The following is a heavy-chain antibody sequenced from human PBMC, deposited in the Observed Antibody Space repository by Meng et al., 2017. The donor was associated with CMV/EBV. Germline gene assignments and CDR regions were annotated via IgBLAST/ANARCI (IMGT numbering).Heavy chain of an antibody. CDR3: AREEGIAARSDWFDP. CDR1: GYTLTSYY. V-gene: IGHV1-46*01. Sequence: VQVVRYGAGVKKPGASVKVSCKASGYTLTSYYMHWVRQAPGQGLEWMGIINPSGGSTSYAQKFQGRVTMTRDTSTSTVYMELSSLRSEDTAVYYCAREEGIAARSDWFDPWGQGTLVTVSS. CDR2: INPSGGST. D-gene: IGHD6-6*01. J-gene: IGHJ5*02.